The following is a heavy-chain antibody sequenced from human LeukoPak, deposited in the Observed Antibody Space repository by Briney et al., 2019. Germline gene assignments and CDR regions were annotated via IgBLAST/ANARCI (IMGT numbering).Heavy chain of an antibody. J-gene: IGHJ5*02. CDR3: AKGAAYYYDSSGSNNWFDP. CDR1: GFTFSSYA. D-gene: IGHD3-22*01. CDR2: ISGSGGST. V-gene: IGHV3-23*01. Sequence: GRSLRLSCAASGFTFSSYAMSWVRQAPGKGLEWVSAISGSGGSTYYADSVKGRFTISRDNSKNTLYLQMNSLRADDTAVYYCAKGAAYYYDSSGSNNWFDPWGQGTLVTVSS.